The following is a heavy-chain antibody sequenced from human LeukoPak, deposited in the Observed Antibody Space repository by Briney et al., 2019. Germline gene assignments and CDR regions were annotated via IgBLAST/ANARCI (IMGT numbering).Heavy chain of an antibody. CDR2: MNPNSGNT. CDR1: GYTFASYD. Sequence: ASVKVSCKASGYTFASYDINWMRQAPGQGLEWVGWMNPNSGNTGYAQTFQGKLTMTRNTSIKTAYMELSSLRSEDTAVYYCARRFYDNLTGHTWYDYWGQGTLVTVSS. D-gene: IGHD3-9*01. V-gene: IGHV1-8*01. CDR3: ARRFYDNLTGHTWYDY. J-gene: IGHJ4*02.